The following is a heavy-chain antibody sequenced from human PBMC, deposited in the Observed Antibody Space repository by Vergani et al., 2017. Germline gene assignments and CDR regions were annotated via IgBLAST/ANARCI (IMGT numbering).Heavy chain of an antibody. D-gene: IGHD2-15*01. CDR1: GFTFSSSG. V-gene: IGHV3-30*18. Sequence: QVQLVESGGGVVKPGRSLRPSCPASGFTFSSSGMPWVRQAPGKGLEWVAVITNDGSKKYYADTVKGRFTISRDHTKNTRYLQMNSLRAEDTAVYYGAKGWRGYYYMDVWGKGTTVTVSS. CDR2: ITNDGSKK. J-gene: IGHJ6*03. CDR3: AKGWRGYYYMDV.